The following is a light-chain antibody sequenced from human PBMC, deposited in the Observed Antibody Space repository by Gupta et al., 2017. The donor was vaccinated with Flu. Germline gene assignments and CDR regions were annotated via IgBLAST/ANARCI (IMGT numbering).Light chain of an antibody. Sequence: ERSSISCRASQSVSSSYLAWYQQKPGQAPRLLIYGASSRATGIPDRFSGSGSGTDFTLTISRLEPEDFAVYYCQQYGSSLYTFGQGTKLEIK. V-gene: IGKV3-20*01. J-gene: IGKJ2*01. CDR3: QQYGSSLYT. CDR1: QSVSSSY. CDR2: GAS.